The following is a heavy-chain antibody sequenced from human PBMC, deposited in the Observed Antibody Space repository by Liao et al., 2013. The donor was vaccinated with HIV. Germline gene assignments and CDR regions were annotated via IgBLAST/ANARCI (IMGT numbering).Heavy chain of an antibody. V-gene: IGHV4-4*07. Sequence: QVQLQESGPGLVKPSETLSLTCTVSGGSISSYYWSWIRQPAGKGLEWIGRIYTSGSTNYNPSLKSRVTMSVDMSKNQFSLNLTSVNAADTAVYYCARFPTRFWSGRAAFDASDIWGQGTMVTVSS. J-gene: IGHJ3*02. CDR2: IYTSGST. CDR3: ARFPTRFWSGRAAFDASDI. CDR1: GGSISSYY. D-gene: IGHD3-3*01.